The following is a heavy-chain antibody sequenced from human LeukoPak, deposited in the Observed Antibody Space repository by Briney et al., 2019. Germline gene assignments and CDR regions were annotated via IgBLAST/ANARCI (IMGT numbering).Heavy chain of an antibody. Sequence: GGSLRLSCAASGFTFGSYAMHWVRQVPGKGLEWVAVISYDGSNKYYADSVKGRFTISRDSSKNTLYLQMNSLRAEDTAVYYCARAASPVLLWFGEPNWFDPWGQGTLVTVSS. J-gene: IGHJ5*02. CDR1: GFTFGSYA. V-gene: IGHV3-30-3*01. CDR2: ISYDGSNK. D-gene: IGHD3-10*01. CDR3: ARAASPVLLWFGEPNWFDP.